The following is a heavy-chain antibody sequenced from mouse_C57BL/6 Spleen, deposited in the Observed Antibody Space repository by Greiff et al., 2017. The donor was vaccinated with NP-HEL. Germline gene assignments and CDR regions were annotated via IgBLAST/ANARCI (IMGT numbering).Heavy chain of an antibody. V-gene: IGHV1-82*01. CDR3: ARGDYTLYYAMDY. Sequence: VQLQQSGPELVKPGASVKISCKASGYAFSSSWMNWVKQRPGKGLEWIGRIYPGDGDTNYNGKFKGKATLTADKSSSTAYMQLSSLTSEDSAVYFCARGDYTLYYAMDYWGQGTSVTVPS. D-gene: IGHD2-12*01. CDR1: GYAFSSSW. CDR2: IYPGDGDT. J-gene: IGHJ4*01.